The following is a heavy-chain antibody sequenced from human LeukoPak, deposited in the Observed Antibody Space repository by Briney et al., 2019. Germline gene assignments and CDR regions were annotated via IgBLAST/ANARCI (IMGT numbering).Heavy chain of an antibody. J-gene: IGHJ4*02. V-gene: IGHV4-61*08. Sequence: SETLSLTCTVSAGSISSGGYYWSWLRQHPGKGLEWIGYVYYSGSTNYNPSLKSRVTISVDTSNNQFSLKLSSVTAADTALYYCARHRPGPYDYWGQGTLVTVSS. CDR2: VYYSGST. CDR3: ARHRPGPYDY. CDR1: AGSISSGGYY.